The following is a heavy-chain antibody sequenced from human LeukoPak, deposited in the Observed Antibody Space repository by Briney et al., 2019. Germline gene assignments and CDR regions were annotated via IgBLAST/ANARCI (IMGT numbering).Heavy chain of an antibody. CDR2: ISSSSNFV. D-gene: IGHD2-15*01. CDR3: ASLPYCSGGSCHAEGFDP. CDR1: GFTFDDYA. V-gene: IGHV3-21*01. J-gene: IGHJ5*02. Sequence: GGSLRLSCAASGFTFDDYAMHWVRQAPGKGLEWVSSISSSSNFVFYADSVKGRFTISRDNAKNSLFLQMNSLRAEDTAVYYCASLPYCSGGSCHAEGFDPWGQGTLVTVSS.